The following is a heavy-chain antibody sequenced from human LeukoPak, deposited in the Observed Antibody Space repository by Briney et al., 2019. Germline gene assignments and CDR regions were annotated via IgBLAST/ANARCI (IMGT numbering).Heavy chain of an antibody. CDR1: GFTFSSYE. J-gene: IGHJ4*02. V-gene: IGHV3-48*03. Sequence: GGSLRLSCAAPGFTFSSYEMNWVRQAPGKGLEWVSYISSSGNVIFYADSVKGRFTISRDNAKSSPYLQMNSLRVEDTAVYYCARVTALDYWGQGTLVTVSS. D-gene: IGHD5-18*01. CDR2: ISSSGNVI. CDR3: ARVTALDY.